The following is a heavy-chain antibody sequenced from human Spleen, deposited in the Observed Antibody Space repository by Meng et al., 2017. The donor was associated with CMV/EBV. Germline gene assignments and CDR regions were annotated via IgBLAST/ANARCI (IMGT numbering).Heavy chain of an antibody. V-gene: IGHV7-4-1*02. CDR1: TFTRDT. D-gene: IGHD3-22*01. J-gene: IGHJ3*02. CDR3: ARDTRRYYYDSSGYYYNI. CDR2: IKTNAGNA. Sequence: TFTRDTTKWMRQDQGKGVEWMGWIKTNAGNATNAQGIRGRFVCSMDTSVSTAYLQISSLKAEDTAVYYCARDTRRYYYDSSGYYYNIWGQGTMVTVSS.